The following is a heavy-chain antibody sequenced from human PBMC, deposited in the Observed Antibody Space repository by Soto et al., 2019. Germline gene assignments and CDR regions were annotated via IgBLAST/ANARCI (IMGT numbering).Heavy chain of an antibody. V-gene: IGHV5-51*01. CDR3: ARTGDCSGGSSYSLVYGMDV. J-gene: IGHJ6*02. CDR2: IYPGDSDT. CDR1: GYKPSTWHNFTSYW. D-gene: IGHD2-15*01. Sequence: PGESLKISCKGSGYKPSTWHNFTSYWIAWVRQMPGEGLEWMGIIYPGDSDTRYSPSFQGQVTISADKSINTVYLQWSSLKASDTAMYYCARTGDCSGGSSYSLVYGMDVWGQGTTVTVSS.